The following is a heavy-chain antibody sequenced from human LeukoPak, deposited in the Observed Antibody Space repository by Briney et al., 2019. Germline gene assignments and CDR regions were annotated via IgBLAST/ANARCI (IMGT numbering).Heavy chain of an antibody. CDR1: GVSISSDNW. D-gene: IGHD3-10*01. CDR2: THRSGDT. Sequence: SGTLSLTCAVYGVSISSDNWWTWVRPPPGKGLEWIGETHRSGDTKYNPSLNGRVTISMDNSKNQLSLNLISVTAADTAIYFCATRHHSRTYMVPLDSWGQGTQVTVSS. CDR3: ATRHHSRTYMVPLDS. J-gene: IGHJ4*02. V-gene: IGHV4-4*02.